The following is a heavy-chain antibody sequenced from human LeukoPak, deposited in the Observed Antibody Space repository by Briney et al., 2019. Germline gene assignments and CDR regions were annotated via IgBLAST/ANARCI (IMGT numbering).Heavy chain of an antibody. V-gene: IGHV5-51*01. D-gene: IGHD3-3*01. CDR2: IYPGDSDT. CDR1: GYSFTSYW. CDR3: ARHIAQGYDFWSAQYAFDI. J-gene: IGHJ3*02. Sequence: GESLKISCKGSGYSFTSYWIGWVRQMPGKGLEWMGIIYPGDSDTRYSPSFQGQVTISADKSISTAYLQWSSLKASDTAMYYCARHIAQGYDFWSAQYAFDIWGQGTMVTVSS.